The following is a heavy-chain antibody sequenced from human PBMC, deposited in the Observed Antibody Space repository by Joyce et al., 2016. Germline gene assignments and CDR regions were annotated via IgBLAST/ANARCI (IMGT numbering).Heavy chain of an antibody. CDR1: GYTFTGYF. V-gene: IGHV1-2*02. CDR3: ASDYGDYGRYGLDD. J-gene: IGHJ6*02. D-gene: IGHD4-17*01. CDR2: INPNSGGT. Sequence: QVQLVQSGAEVKKAGASVKVSCKSSGYTFTGYFMYWVRQAPGQGLEWMGWINPNSGGTKYGQKFQGRVTMTRDTSISTAYLELNWLRSDDTAVYYCASDYGDYGRYGLDDWGQGTTVAVSS.